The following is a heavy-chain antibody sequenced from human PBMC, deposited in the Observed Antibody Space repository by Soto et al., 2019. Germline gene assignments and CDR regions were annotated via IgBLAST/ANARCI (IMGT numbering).Heavy chain of an antibody. J-gene: IGHJ4*02. V-gene: IGHV3-7*03. D-gene: IGHD2-2*01. CDR3: ARDYVYCSSTSCYGYYFDY. CDR1: GVTFSSYW. CDR2: VKQDGSEK. Sequence: XGSLRLSCAAAGVTFSSYWMSWVRQAPGKGLEWVANVKQDGSEKYYVDSVKGRFTISRDNAKNSLYLQMNSLRAEDTAVYYCARDYVYCSSTSCYGYYFDYWGQGTLVTVSS.